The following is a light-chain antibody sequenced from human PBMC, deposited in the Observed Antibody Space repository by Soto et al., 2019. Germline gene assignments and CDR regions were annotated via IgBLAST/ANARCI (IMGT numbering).Light chain of an antibody. CDR3: QQRRA. CDR1: QSVSSY. CDR2: DAS. V-gene: IGKV3-11*01. J-gene: IGKJ1*01. Sequence: EIVLTQSPATLSLSPGERATLSCRASQSVSSYLAWYQQKPGQAPRLLIYDASNRATGIPARFSGSGSGTDFTLTISSLEPEELAVYYCQQRRAFGQGTKVEIK.